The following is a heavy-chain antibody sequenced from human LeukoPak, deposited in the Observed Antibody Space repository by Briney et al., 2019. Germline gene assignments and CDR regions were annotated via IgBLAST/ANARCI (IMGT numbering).Heavy chain of an antibody. J-gene: IGHJ6*02. CDR2: ISSSSSYI. V-gene: IGHV3-21*01. D-gene: IGHD3-10*01. CDR1: GFTFSGYS. Sequence: PGGSLRLSCAASGFTFSGYSMNWVRQAPGKGLEWVSSISSSSSYIYYADSVKGRFTISRDNAKNSLYLQMNSLRAEDTAVYYCAREGGHYYGSGSYTPNFYGMDVWGQGTTVTVSS. CDR3: AREGGHYYGSGSYTPNFYGMDV.